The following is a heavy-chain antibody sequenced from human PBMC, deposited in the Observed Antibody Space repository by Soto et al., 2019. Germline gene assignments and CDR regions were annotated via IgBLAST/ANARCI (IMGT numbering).Heavy chain of an antibody. V-gene: IGHV3-33*01. CDR1: GFTFSSYG. D-gene: IGHD3-10*01. Sequence: QVQLVESGGGVVQPGRSLRLSCAASGFTFSSYGMHWVRQAPGKGLEWVAVIWYDGSNKYYADSVKGRFTISRDNSKNTXFLQMNSLRAEDTAVYYCARWSYYYGSGSSHYGMDVWGQGTTVTVSS. CDR3: ARWSYYYGSGSSHYGMDV. CDR2: IWYDGSNK. J-gene: IGHJ6*02.